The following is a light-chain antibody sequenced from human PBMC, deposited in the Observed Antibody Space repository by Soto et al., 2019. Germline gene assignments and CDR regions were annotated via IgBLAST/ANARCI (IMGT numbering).Light chain of an antibody. CDR3: QRYNNWPLT. CDR1: QSVSTN. J-gene: IGKJ1*01. CDR2: DAS. Sequence: EIVMTPSPDTLSVSPGERATLSCRASQSVSTNLAWYQQKPGQTPRLLIYDASTRATGIPARFSGSGSGTEFALTISSLQSEDVAVYYCQRYNNWPLTFGQGTKVEI. V-gene: IGKV3-15*01.